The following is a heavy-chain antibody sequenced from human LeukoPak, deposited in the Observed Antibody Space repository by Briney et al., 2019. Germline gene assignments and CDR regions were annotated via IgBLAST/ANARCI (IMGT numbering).Heavy chain of an antibody. CDR3: ASSAPYDSTYFDY. CDR2: IYYSGST. J-gene: IGHJ4*02. Sequence: PSETLSLTCTVSGGSISRGGYYWSWIRQHPGKGLEWIGYIYYSGSTYYNPSLKSRVTISVDTSKNQFSLKLSSVTAADTAVYYCASSAPYDSTYFDYWGQGTLVTVSS. V-gene: IGHV4-31*03. CDR1: GGSISRGGYY. D-gene: IGHD3-22*01.